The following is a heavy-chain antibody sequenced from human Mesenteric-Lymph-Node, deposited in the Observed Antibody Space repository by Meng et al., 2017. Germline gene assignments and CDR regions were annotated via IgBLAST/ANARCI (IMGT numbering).Heavy chain of an antibody. V-gene: IGHV4-39*01. CDR1: GVAIGGKTHY. CDR2: LFSSRGT. Sequence: QPGLQELGPVLVKPSETRSHTCARGGVAIGGKTHYWGGIRQSPGKGLEWSGSLFSSRGTVYSPSLKSRRTMSVDTSNNRVALKLGSGTAADTAVYYCGRQYGDYRGTFDYWGQGTLVTVSS. CDR3: GRQYGDYRGTFDY. D-gene: IGHD4-17*01. J-gene: IGHJ4*02.